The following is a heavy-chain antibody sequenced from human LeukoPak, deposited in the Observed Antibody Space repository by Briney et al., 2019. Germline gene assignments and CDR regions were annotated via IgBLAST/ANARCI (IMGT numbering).Heavy chain of an antibody. CDR3: AREITMVRGVIINYYYYYMDV. J-gene: IGHJ6*03. V-gene: IGHV4-59*12. D-gene: IGHD3-10*01. CDR2: IYYSGST. Sequence: SETLSLTCTVSGASINSYFWSWIRQPPGKGLEWIGYIYYSGSTNYNPSLKSRVTISVDTSKNQFSLKLSSVTAADTAVYYCAREITMVRGVIINYYYYYMDVWGKGTTVTISS. CDR1: GASINSYF.